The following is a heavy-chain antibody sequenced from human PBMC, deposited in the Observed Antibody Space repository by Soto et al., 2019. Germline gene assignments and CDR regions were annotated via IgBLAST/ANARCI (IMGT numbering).Heavy chain of an antibody. J-gene: IGHJ4*02. CDR3: ARGVAAALDF. Sequence: GSLRLSCAASGCTFSSYWMHWVRQAPGKGLVWVSRIDYDGRTTSYTDSVKGRFTISRDNAKKTLDLQMNNLRAEDTAVYYCARGVAAALDFWGQEIVVTSPQ. V-gene: IGHV3-74*01. CDR2: IDYDGRTT. D-gene: IGHD5-12*01. CDR1: GCTFSSYW.